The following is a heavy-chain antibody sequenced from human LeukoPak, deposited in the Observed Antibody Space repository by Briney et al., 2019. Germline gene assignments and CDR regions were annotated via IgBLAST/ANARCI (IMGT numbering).Heavy chain of an antibody. Sequence: GGSLRLSCAASGFTFSSFEMNWVRQAPGKGLEWVAVIWYDGSNKYYADSVKGRFTISRDNSKNTLYLQMNSLRAEDTAVYYCARDLPDNAFDYWGQGTLVTVSS. J-gene: IGHJ4*02. CDR2: IWYDGSNK. CDR3: ARDLPDNAFDY. D-gene: IGHD1-14*01. V-gene: IGHV3-33*08. CDR1: GFTFSSFE.